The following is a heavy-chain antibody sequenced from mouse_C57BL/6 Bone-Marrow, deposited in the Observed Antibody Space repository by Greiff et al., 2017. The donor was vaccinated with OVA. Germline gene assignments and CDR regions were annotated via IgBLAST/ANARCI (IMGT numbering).Heavy chain of an antibody. D-gene: IGHD4-1*02. CDR3: ADLLNWAWLAY. J-gene: IGHJ3*01. CDR2: ISYDGSN. V-gene: IGHV3-6*01. Sequence: EVKLQESGPGLVKPSQSLSLTCSVTGYSITSGYYWNWIRQFPGNKLEWMGYISYDGSNNYNPSLKNRISITRDTSKNQFFLKLNSVTTEDTATYYCADLLNWAWLAYWGQGTLVTVSA. CDR1: GYSITSGYY.